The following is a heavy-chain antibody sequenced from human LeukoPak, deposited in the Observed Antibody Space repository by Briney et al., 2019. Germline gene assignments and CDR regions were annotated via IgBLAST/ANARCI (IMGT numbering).Heavy chain of an antibody. Sequence: GGSLRLSCAASGFTFSSYWMSWVRQAPGKWLEWVANIKQDGSEKYYVDSVKGRFTISRDNAKNSLYLQMNSLRAEDTAVYYCARAESCSSTSCYAGIKLGAFDIWGQGTMVTVSS. CDR3: ARAESCSSTSCYAGIKLGAFDI. D-gene: IGHD2-2*01. CDR2: IKQDGSEK. V-gene: IGHV3-7*01. CDR1: GFTFSSYW. J-gene: IGHJ3*02.